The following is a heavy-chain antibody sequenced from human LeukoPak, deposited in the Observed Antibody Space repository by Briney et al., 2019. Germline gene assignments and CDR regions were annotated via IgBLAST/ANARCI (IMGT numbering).Heavy chain of an antibody. V-gene: IGHV3-23*01. J-gene: IGHJ1*01. D-gene: IGHD2-2*02. CDR3: AKGSMPYCSSTSCYTLGYFQH. CDR1: GFTFSIYA. Sequence: PGGSLRLSCAASGFTFSIYAMSWVRQAPGKGLEWVSAISGSGGTAYYADSVKGRFTISRDNSKNTLYLQMNSLRAEDTAVYYCAKGSMPYCSSTSCYTLGYFQHWGQGTLVTVSS. CDR2: ISGSGGTA.